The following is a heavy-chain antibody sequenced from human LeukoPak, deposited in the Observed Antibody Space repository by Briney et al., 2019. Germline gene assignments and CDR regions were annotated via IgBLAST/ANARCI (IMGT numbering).Heavy chain of an antibody. D-gene: IGHD1-26*01. CDR3: ARHSKWELNFDY. Sequence: SETLSLTCTVSGGSISSSSYYWGWIRQPPGRGLEWIGSIYYSGSTYYNPSLKSRVTISVNTSKNQFSPKLSSVTAADTAVYYCARHSKWELNFDYWGQGTLVTVSS. V-gene: IGHV4-39*01. J-gene: IGHJ4*02. CDR1: GGSISSSSYY. CDR2: IYYSGST.